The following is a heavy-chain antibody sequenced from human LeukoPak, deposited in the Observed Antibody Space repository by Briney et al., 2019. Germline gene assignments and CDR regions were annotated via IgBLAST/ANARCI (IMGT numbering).Heavy chain of an antibody. CDR2: VIHSGST. V-gene: IGHV4-34*12. J-gene: IGHJ3*02. Sequence: SETLSLTCAVYGGSFSGYYWSWIRQPPGKGLEWIGEVIHSGSTNYNPSLKSRVTISVDTSKNQFSLKLSSVTAADTAVYYCAHAYSSSSYEAERAFDIWGQGTMVTVSS. D-gene: IGHD6-6*01. CDR1: GGSFSGYY. CDR3: AHAYSSSSYEAERAFDI.